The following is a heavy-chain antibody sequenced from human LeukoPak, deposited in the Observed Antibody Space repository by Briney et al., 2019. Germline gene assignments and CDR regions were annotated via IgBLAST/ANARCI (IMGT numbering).Heavy chain of an antibody. V-gene: IGHV4-59*01. J-gene: IGHJ4*02. D-gene: IGHD2-2*01. CDR3: ASSVVDTHFDC. CDR1: GGSISSYY. CDR2: IYYSGST. Sequence: SETLSLTCTVSGGSISSYYWSWIRQPPGKGLEWMGYIYYSGSTNYNPSLKSRVTISVDTSKNQFSLKLTSVTAADTAVYYCASSVVDTHFDCWGQGTLVTVSS.